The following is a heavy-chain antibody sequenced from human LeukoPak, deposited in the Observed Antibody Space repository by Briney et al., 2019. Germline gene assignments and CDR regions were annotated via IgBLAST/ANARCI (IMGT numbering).Heavy chain of an antibody. V-gene: IGHV4-59*11. Sequence: PSETLSLTCTVSGGSISSHYWIWIRQSPEKGLEWIWDISSSRSTGYNPSLRSRVTISLETSKNQSSLNLSSVTAAETAVYYCARGALRGFSAFFYVDVWGKGTMVTVSS. J-gene: IGHJ6*03. CDR3: ARGALRGFSAFFYVDV. CDR2: ISSSRST. CDR1: GGSISSHY. D-gene: IGHD3-16*01.